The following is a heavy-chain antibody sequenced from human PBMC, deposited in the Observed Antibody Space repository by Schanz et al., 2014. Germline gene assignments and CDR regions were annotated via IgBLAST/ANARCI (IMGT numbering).Heavy chain of an antibody. V-gene: IGHV3-48*01. D-gene: IGHD2-15*01. CDR1: GFTFSSHS. Sequence: EVQLLESGGGLVQPGGSLRLSCAASGFTFSSHSFNWVRQAPGKGLEWISYITYNGGTIYYADSVKGRFTISRDNSKNTLYLQMNSLRAEDTAVYYCARLDPYCRSGTCSRAFDFWGQGTLVTVSS. CDR3: ARLDPYCRSGTCSRAFDF. J-gene: IGHJ4*02. CDR2: ITYNGGTI.